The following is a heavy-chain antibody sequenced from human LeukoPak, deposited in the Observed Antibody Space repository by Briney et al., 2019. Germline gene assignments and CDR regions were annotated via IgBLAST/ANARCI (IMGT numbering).Heavy chain of an antibody. V-gene: IGHV4-61*05. CDR1: GGSISGSSYY. J-gene: IGHJ4*02. CDR3: ARASYDFWSGYYTGILDY. CDR2: IYYSGST. D-gene: IGHD3-3*01. Sequence: SETLSLTCTVSGGSISGSSYYWGWIRQPPGKGLEWIGYIYYSGSTNYNPSLKSRVTISVDTSKNQFSLKLSSVTAADTAVNYCARASYDFWSGYYTGILDYWGQGTLVTVSS.